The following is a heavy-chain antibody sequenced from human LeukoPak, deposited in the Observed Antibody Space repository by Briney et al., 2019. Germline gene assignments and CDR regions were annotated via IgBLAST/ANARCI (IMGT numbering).Heavy chain of an antibody. D-gene: IGHD6-13*01. CDR1: GGSISSGSYY. CDR2: IYYSGST. V-gene: IGHV4-61*01. CDR3: AREVVAAAGTVDY. J-gene: IGHJ4*02. Sequence: SETLSLTCTVSGGSISSGSYYWRWIRQPSGKGLEWIGYIYYSGSTNYNPSLKSRVTISVDTSKNQFSLKLSSVTAADTAVYYCAREVVAAAGTVDYWGQGTLVTVSS.